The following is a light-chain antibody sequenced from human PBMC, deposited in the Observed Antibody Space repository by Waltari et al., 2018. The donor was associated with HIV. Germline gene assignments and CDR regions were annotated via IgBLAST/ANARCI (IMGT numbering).Light chain of an antibody. CDR3: CSYANSSTSFYV. Sequence: QSALTQPASVSGSPGQSTTIPCTGTRRDVRTYNLFPWDKQPPGEAPKRILFEVSERPSGVSSRFSGSKSGNTASLTISGLQAEDEADYYCCSYANSSTSFYVFGSGTKVTVL. J-gene: IGLJ1*01. CDR2: EVS. CDR1: RRDVRTYNL. V-gene: IGLV2-23*02.